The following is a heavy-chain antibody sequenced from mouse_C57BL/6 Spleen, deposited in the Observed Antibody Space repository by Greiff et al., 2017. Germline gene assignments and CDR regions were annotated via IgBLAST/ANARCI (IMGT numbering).Heavy chain of an antibody. CDR3: ARDSTMVTTLDY. V-gene: IGHV1-82*01. CDR2: IYPGDGDT. D-gene: IGHD2-2*01. CDR1: GYAFSSSW. J-gene: IGHJ2*01. Sequence: VQLQQSGPELVKPGASVKISCKASGYAFSSSWMNWVKQRPGKGLKWIGRIYPGDGDTNYNGKFKGKATLTADKSSSTAYMQLSSLTSEDSAVYFCARDSTMVTTLDYWGQGTTLTVSS.